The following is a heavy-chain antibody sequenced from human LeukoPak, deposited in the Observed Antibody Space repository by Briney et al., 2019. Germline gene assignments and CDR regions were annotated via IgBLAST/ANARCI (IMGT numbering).Heavy chain of an antibody. V-gene: IGHV4-61*02. J-gene: IGHJ6*03. CDR2: IYTSGST. CDR1: GGSISSGSYY. CDR3: AREVSERPRYYYHYYMDV. Sequence: SETLSLTCTVSGGSISSGSYYWSWIRQPAGKGLEWIGRIYTSGSTNYNPSLKSRVTISVDTSKNQFSLKLSSVTAADTAVYYCAREVSERPRYYYHYYMDVWGKGTTVTVSS. D-gene: IGHD1-1*01.